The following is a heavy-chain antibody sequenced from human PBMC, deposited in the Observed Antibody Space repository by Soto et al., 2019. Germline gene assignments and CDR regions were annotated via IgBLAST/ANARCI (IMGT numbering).Heavy chain of an antibody. V-gene: IGHV3-30*18. CDR2: ISYDGSNK. Sequence: GGSLRLSCAASGFTFSSYGMHWVRQAPGKGLEWVAVISYDGSNKYYADSVKGRFTISRDNSKNTLYLQVNSLRAEDTAVYYCAKAPNTMVSLDIWGQGTMVTVSS. CDR1: GFTFSSYG. D-gene: IGHD3-10*01. J-gene: IGHJ3*02. CDR3: AKAPNTMVSLDI.